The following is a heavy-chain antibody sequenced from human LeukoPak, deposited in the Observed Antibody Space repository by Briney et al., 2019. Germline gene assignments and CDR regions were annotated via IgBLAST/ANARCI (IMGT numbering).Heavy chain of an antibody. J-gene: IGHJ3*02. CDR1: GFTFSSHA. Sequence: GGSLRLSCAASGFTFSSHAMSWVRQAPGKGLEWVSGISWNSGTIGYADSVKGRFTISRDYAKNSLYLQMNSLRPEDTALYFCAKDMGYSGRYEAFDIWGQGTMVTVSS. CDR3: AKDMGYSGRYEAFDI. CDR2: ISWNSGTI. D-gene: IGHD1-26*01. V-gene: IGHV3-9*01.